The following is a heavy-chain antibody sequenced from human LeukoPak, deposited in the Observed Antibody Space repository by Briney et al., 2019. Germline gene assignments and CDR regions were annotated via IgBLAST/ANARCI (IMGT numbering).Heavy chain of an antibody. CDR3: ARSKWGYAFDI. D-gene: IGHD7-27*01. V-gene: IGHV4-34*01. CDR2: INHSGST. Sequence: PSETLSLTCAVYGGSFSGYYWSWIRQPPGKGLEWIGEINHSGSTNYNPSLKSRVTISVDTSKNQFSLKLSSVTAADTAVYYCARSKWGYAFDIWGQGTVVTVFS. J-gene: IGHJ3*02. CDR1: GGSFSGYY.